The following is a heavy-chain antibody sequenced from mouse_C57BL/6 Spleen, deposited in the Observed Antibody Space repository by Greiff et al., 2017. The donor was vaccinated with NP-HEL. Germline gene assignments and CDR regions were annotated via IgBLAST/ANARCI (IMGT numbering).Heavy chain of an antibody. CDR3: ARHEEGYGHWYFDV. J-gene: IGHJ1*03. CDR1: GYTFTEYT. CDR2: FYPGSGSI. Sequence: VKLVESGAELVKPGASVKLSCKASGYTFTEYTIHWVKQRSGQGLEWIGWFYPGSGSIKYNEKFKDKATLTADKSSSTVYMALSRLTSEDSAVYFCARHEEGYGHWYFDVWGTGTTVTVSS. V-gene: IGHV1-62-2*01. D-gene: IGHD1-1*02.